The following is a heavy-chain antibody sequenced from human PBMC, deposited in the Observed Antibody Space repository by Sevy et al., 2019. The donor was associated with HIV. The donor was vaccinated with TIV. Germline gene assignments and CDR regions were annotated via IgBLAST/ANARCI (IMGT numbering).Heavy chain of an antibody. D-gene: IGHD2-8*02. CDR1: GYTFTNYW. J-gene: IGHJ4*02. CDR2: IDPSESYT. V-gene: IGHV5-10-1*01. Sequence: REESLKISCKGSGYTFTNYWIIWVRQMPGKGLEWMGRIDPSESYTTYSPSFQGHVTISADKSISDKSISTAYLQWSSLKTSDTAMYYCATARTGGSRGDYWGQGTLVTVSS. CDR3: ATARTGGSRGDY.